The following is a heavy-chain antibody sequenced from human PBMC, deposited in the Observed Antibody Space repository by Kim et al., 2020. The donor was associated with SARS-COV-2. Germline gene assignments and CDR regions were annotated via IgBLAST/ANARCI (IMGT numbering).Heavy chain of an antibody. D-gene: IGHD6-19*01. Sequence: SVKVSCKASGGTFSSYAISWVRQAPGQGLEWMGRIIPILGIANYAQKFQGRVTITADKSTSTAYMELSSLRSEDTAVYYCAREYSSGWYIDYWGQGTLVTVSS. CDR2: IIPILGIA. J-gene: IGHJ4*02. V-gene: IGHV1-69*04. CDR3: AREYSSGWYIDY. CDR1: GGTFSSYA.